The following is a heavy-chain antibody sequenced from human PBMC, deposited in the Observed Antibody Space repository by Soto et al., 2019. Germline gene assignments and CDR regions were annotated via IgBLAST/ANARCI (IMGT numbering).Heavy chain of an antibody. CDR1: GFTFDSFA. CDR2: ISASGGST. J-gene: IGHJ4*02. V-gene: IGHV3-23*01. D-gene: IGHD3-16*01. Sequence: EVQLLESGGGLEQPGGSLRLSCAASGFTFDSFAMTWVRQAPGKGLEWVSAISASGGSTFYADSVKGRFTISRDSTKNTLNLQMNSLRAEDTAVYYCARGAVMPDSWGQGTLVTVSS. CDR3: ARGAVMPDS.